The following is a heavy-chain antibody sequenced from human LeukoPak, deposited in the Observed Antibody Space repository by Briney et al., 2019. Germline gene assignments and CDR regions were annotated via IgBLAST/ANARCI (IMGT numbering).Heavy chain of an antibody. D-gene: IGHD3-22*01. J-gene: IGHJ4*02. V-gene: IGHV1-2*02. CDR1: GYTFTGYY. CDR3: ATGDEYHSSGYLFDY. CDR2: INPNSGGT. Sequence: ASVKVSCKASGYTFTGYYMHWVRQAPGQGLEWMGWINPNSGGTNYAQKFQGRVTMTRDTSISTAYMELSRLTSDDTAVYYCATGDEYHSSGYLFDYWGQGTLVTVSS.